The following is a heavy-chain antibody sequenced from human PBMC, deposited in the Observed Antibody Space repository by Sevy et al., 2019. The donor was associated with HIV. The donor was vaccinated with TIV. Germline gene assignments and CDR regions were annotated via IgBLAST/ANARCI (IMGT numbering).Heavy chain of an antibody. V-gene: IGHV3-30*02. J-gene: IGHJ5*02. CDR2: INFDGSDR. D-gene: IGHD2-2*01. CDR3: AKDLRVVIPAAMQPADL. CDR1: KFPFRSNG. Sequence: GGSLRLSCVASKFPFRSNGFHWVRQPPGKGLEWLSYINFDGSDRKYADSVKGRFTVSRDNSKNTLYLQMNSLRAEDTAVSYCAKDLRVVIPAAMQPADLWGQGTLVTVSS.